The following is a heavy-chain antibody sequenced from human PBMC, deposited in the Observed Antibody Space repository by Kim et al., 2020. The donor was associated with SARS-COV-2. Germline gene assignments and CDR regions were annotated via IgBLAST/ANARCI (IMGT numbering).Heavy chain of an antibody. Sequence: GGSLRLSCAASGFTFSSYWMSWVRQAPGKGLEWVANIKQDGSEKYYVDSVKGRFTISRDNAKNSLYLQMNSLRAEDTAVYYCARGVLWLLNSFDYWGQGTLVTVSS. CDR3: ARGVLWLLNSFDY. CDR2: IKQDGSEK. CDR1: GFTFSSYW. J-gene: IGHJ4*02. D-gene: IGHD6-19*01. V-gene: IGHV3-7*01.